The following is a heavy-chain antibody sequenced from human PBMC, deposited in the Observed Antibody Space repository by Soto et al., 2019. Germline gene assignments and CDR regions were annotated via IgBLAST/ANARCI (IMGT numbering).Heavy chain of an antibody. V-gene: IGHV1-69*01. Sequence: QVQLVQSGAEVKKPGSSVKVSCKASGGTFSSYAISWVRQAPGQGLEWMGGIIPISGTANYAQKFQGRVTINADESTSTVYMELSSLRSEDTAVYFCARSQGSSTSLEIYYYYYYGMDVWGQGTTVTVSS. J-gene: IGHJ6*02. CDR3: ARSQGSSTSLEIYYYYYYGMDV. CDR2: IIPISGTA. CDR1: GGTFSSYA. D-gene: IGHD2-2*01.